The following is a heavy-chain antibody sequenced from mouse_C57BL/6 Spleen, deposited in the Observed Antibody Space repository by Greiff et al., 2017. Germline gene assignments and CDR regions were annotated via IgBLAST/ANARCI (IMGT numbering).Heavy chain of an antibody. CDR3: ARSEYSNYPLDY. V-gene: IGHV1-64*01. CDR2: IHPNSGST. D-gene: IGHD2-5*01. Sequence: QVQLQQPGAELVKPGASVKLSCKASGYTFTSYWMHWVKQRPGQGLEWIGMIHPNSGSTNYNEKFKSKATLTVDKSSSTAYMQLSSLTSEDTAVYYCARSEYSNYPLDYWGQGTTLTVSS. CDR1: GYTFTSYW. J-gene: IGHJ2*01.